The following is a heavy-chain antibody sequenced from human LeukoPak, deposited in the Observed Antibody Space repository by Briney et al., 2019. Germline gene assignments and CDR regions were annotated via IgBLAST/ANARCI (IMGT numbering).Heavy chain of an antibody. J-gene: IGHJ4*02. CDR2: TSSSGTTI. CDR1: GFTFSDYY. V-gene: IGHV3-11*04. Sequence: GGSLGLSCAASGFTFSDYYMSWIRQAPGKGLEWVSYTSSSGTTIYYADSVKGRFTISRDNAKNSLYLQMNSLRAEDTAVYYCARDQVSVAGTGIDYWGQGTLITVSS. D-gene: IGHD6-19*01. CDR3: ARDQVSVAGTGIDY.